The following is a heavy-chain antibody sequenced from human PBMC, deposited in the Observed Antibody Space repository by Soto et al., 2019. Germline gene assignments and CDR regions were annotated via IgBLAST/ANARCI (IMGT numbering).Heavy chain of an antibody. CDR3: ARDPDSSGYYDFDY. V-gene: IGHV3-64*01. J-gene: IGHJ4*02. Sequence: EVQLVESGGGLVQPGGSLRLSCAASGFTFSSYAMHWVRQAPGKGLEYVSAISSYGGSTYYANSVEGRFTISRDNSKNTLYLQMGSLRAEDMAVYYCARDPDSSGYYDFDYWGQGTLVTVSS. D-gene: IGHD3-22*01. CDR2: ISSYGGST. CDR1: GFTFSSYA.